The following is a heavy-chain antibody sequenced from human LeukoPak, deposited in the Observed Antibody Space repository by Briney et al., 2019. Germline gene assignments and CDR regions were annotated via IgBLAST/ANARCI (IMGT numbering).Heavy chain of an antibody. CDR3: ARPTGSYGFDI. J-gene: IGHJ3*02. Sequence: PGGSLRLSCAASGFTFRSYWMSWVRQAPGKGLEWVSYISGRSESKSYADSVKGRFTISRDNAKNSLYLQMNSLRVEDTALYYCARPTGSYGFDIWGQGAMVTVSS. CDR2: ISGRSESK. CDR1: GFTFRSYW. D-gene: IGHD4-17*01. V-gene: IGHV3-48*01.